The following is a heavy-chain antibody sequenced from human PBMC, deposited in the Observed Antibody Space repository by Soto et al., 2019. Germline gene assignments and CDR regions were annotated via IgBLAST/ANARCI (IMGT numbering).Heavy chain of an antibody. CDR1: GFTFSDYY. CDR2: VRNKVNSYTT. CDR3: SRAGILTTPYYTDY. D-gene: IGHD2-21*01. Sequence: EVQLVESGGGLVQPEGSLRLSCVASGFTFSDYYMDWVRQAPGKGLEWVGRVRNKVNSYTTEYAASVKGRFTVSRDDSRNSVYLQMNSLKTGDTAMYYCSRAGILTTPYYTDYWGLGTLDTVSS. J-gene: IGHJ4*02. V-gene: IGHV3-72*01.